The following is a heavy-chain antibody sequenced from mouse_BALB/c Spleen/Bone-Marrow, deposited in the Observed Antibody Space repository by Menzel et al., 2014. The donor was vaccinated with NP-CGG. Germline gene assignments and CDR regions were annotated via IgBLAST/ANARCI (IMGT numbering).Heavy chain of an antibody. Sequence: VQLQQSGPGLVSPSQRQSIPCTVSGFSLTSYGVHWVRQPPGKGLEWLGVIWAGGSTNYNSALMSRLSISKDNSKSQVFLKMNSLQTDDTAMYYCARDRELSYAMDYWGQGTSVTVSS. D-gene: IGHD3-1*01. CDR1: GFSLTSYG. CDR2: IWAGGST. V-gene: IGHV2-9*02. CDR3: ARDRELSYAMDY. J-gene: IGHJ4*01.